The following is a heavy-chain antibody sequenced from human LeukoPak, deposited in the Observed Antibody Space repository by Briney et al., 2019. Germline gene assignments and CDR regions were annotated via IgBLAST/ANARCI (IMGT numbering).Heavy chain of an antibody. CDR2: IYYSGST. CDR1: GGSISSGGFY. J-gene: IGHJ4*02. Sequence: SETLSLTCTVSGGSISSGGFYWSWIRQHPGKGLEWIGYIYYSGSTYYNPSLKSRVTISVDTSKNQFSLKLSSVTAADTAVYYCARGKGPRYFDYWGQGTLVTVSS. V-gene: IGHV4-31*03. CDR3: ARGKGPRYFDY.